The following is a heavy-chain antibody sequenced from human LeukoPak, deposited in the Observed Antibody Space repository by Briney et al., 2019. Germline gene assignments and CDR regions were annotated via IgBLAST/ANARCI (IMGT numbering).Heavy chain of an antibody. V-gene: IGHV4-34*01. CDR3: ARAIRDDYGDYYFDY. CDR2: INHSGSS. J-gene: IGHJ4*02. CDR1: GGSFSGYY. D-gene: IGHD4-17*01. Sequence: SETLSLTCAVYGGSFSGYYWSWIRQPPGKGLEWIGEINHSGSSNYNPSLKSRGTISVDTSKNQFSLKLSSVTAADTAVYYCARAIRDDYGDYYFDYWGQGTLVTVSS.